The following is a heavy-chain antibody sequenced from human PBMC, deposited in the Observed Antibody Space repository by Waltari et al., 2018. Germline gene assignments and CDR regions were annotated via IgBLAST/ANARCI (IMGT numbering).Heavy chain of an antibody. Sequence: QLQLQESGPGLVKPSETLSLTCTVSGGSISSRSYYWGWIRQPPGKGLEWIGSIYYSGSTYYNPSLKSRVTISVDTYKNQFSLKLSSVTAADTAVYYCARGPTDYDFWSGFNAEYFQHWGQGTLVTVSS. D-gene: IGHD3-3*01. CDR1: GGSISSRSYY. J-gene: IGHJ1*01. CDR2: IYYSGST. CDR3: ARGPTDYDFWSGFNAEYFQH. V-gene: IGHV4-39*07.